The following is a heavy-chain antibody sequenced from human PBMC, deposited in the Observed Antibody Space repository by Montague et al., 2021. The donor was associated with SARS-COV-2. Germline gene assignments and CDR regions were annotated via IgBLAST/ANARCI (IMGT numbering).Heavy chain of an antibody. Sequence: SETLFLTCAVYGGSFSGYYWCCIRQLPAKGLEWMGEINHSRSTNYYPSPKNRVTIRVDTSTYQLSRMLSSVTAAATAAYYWARGRSYSSWNGVNWFDPWGQGTLVTVSS. CDR3: ARGRSYSSWNGVNWFDP. CDR2: INHSRST. D-gene: IGHD6-13*01. V-gene: IGHV4-34*01. J-gene: IGHJ5*02. CDR1: GGSFSGYY.